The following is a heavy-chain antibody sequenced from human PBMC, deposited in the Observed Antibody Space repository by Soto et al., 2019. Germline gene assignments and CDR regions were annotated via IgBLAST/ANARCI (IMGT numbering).Heavy chain of an antibody. CDR3: ARDGAGESAFDY. D-gene: IGHD4-17*01. CDR2: INPSGGST. Sequence: QVQLVQSGAEVKKPGASVKVSCKASGYTFTSYYMHWVRQAPGQGLEWMGIINPSGGSTSYAQKFQGGGPMTRDTSTSKVYMELSSLRSEDTAVYYCARDGAGESAFDYWGQGTLVTVSS. CDR1: GYTFTSYY. J-gene: IGHJ4*02. V-gene: IGHV1-46*01.